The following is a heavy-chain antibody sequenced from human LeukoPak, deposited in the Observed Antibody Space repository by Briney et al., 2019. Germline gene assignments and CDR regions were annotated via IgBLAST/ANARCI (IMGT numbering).Heavy chain of an antibody. D-gene: IGHD6-13*01. Sequence: SETLSLTCAVYGGSFSGYYWSWIRQPPGKGLEWIGEINHSGSTNYNPSLKSRVTISVDTSKNQFSLKLSSVTAADTAVYYCARLCSSSWYDLPRSYYYYMDVRGKGTTVTISS. CDR1: GGSFSGYY. J-gene: IGHJ6*03. CDR2: INHSGST. V-gene: IGHV4-34*01. CDR3: ARLCSSSWYDLPRSYYYYMDV.